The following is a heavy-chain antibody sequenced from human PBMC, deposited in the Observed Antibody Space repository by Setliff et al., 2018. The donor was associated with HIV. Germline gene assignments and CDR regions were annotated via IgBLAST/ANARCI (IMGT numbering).Heavy chain of an antibody. CDR3: ARKFRPGHGVDV. CDR1: GFSFSNSW. Sequence: GGSLRLSCAASGFSFSNSWMTWVRQAPGKGLEWVATIKEDGREKYYVGSVKGRFTISRDNAKRSLYLQMNRLRAEDTAIYYCARKFRPGHGVDVWGQGTTVTDSS. V-gene: IGHV3-7*01. CDR2: IKEDGREK. D-gene: IGHD3-10*01. J-gene: IGHJ6*02.